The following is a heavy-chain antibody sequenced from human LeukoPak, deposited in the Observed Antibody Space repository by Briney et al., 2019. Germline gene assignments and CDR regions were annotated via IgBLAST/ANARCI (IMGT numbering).Heavy chain of an antibody. V-gene: IGHV3-23*01. Sequence: GGSLRLSCAASGFTFSTYAVNWVRQAPGKGLEWVSTIGGSGGSTYYADSVKGRFTISRDNSKNTLYLQMNSLRAEDTAVYYCAKDSYYDSSGYPDYWGQGTLVTVSS. D-gene: IGHD3-22*01. J-gene: IGHJ4*02. CDR3: AKDSYYDSSGYPDY. CDR2: IGGSGGST. CDR1: GFTFSTYA.